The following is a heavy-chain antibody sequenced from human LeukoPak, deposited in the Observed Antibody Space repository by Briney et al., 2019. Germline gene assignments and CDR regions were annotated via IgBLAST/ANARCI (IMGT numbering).Heavy chain of an antibody. V-gene: IGHV1-2*02. CDR3: AKDYGDSSTFDY. Sequence: ASVKVSCKASGYTFTGYYMLWVRQAPGQGLEWMGWINPNSGGTNYAQKFQGRVTMTRDTSISTAYMELSRLRSDDTAVYYCAKDYGDSSTFDYWGQGTLVTVSS. CDR2: INPNSGGT. D-gene: IGHD4-17*01. J-gene: IGHJ4*02. CDR1: GYTFTGYY.